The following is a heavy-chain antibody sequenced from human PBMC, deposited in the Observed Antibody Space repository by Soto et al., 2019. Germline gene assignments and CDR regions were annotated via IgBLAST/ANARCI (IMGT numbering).Heavy chain of an antibody. CDR1: GFTFRDYY. CDR3: AREYYYTMDV. Sequence: QVQLVESGGGLVRPGGSLRLSCEASGFTFRDYYMTWFRQAPGKGLEWLSYIDSSTKDTNYADSVKGRFTISRDNAKNSLYLQMNSLRADDTAVYYCAREYYYTMDVWGQGTMVTGSS. J-gene: IGHJ6*02. V-gene: IGHV3-11*05. CDR2: IDSSTKDT.